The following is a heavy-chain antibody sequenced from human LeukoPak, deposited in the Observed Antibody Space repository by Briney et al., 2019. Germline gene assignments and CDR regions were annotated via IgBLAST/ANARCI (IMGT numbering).Heavy chain of an antibody. D-gene: IGHD3-10*01. V-gene: IGHV1-46*01. J-gene: IGHJ4*01. CDR2: INPSGGST. CDR3: ARALLWFGDLHDY. CDR1: GYTFTKYY. Sequence: GASVKVSCKASGYTFTKYYMHWVRPAPGQGLEWMGIINPSGGSTPYGQQFQGRITMTRDTSTSTVYMEVSNLRSEDTAVYYCARALLWFGDLHDYWGHGTLVTVSS.